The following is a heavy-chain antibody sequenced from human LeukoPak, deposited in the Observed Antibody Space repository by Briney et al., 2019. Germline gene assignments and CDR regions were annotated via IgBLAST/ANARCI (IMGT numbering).Heavy chain of an antibody. CDR1: GFTFSSYA. D-gene: IGHD2-15*01. CDR3: APKVVGSTPFDY. V-gene: IGHV3-23*01. Sequence: GSLRLSCAASGFTFSSYAMNWVRQAPGKGLEWVSSISGSSGRTYYADSVKGRFTISRDNSKNTLYLQMNSLRAADTAVYYCAPKVVGSTPFDYWGQGTLVTVSS. J-gene: IGHJ4*02. CDR2: ISGSSGRT.